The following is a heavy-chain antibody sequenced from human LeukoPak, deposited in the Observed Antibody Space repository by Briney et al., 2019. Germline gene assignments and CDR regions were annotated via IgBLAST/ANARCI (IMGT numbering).Heavy chain of an antibody. CDR2: IKQDGSEK. CDR1: GFTFSSYW. CDR3: ARDLGSSPGGDAFDI. V-gene: IGHV3-7*01. J-gene: IGHJ3*02. Sequence: GGSLRLSCAASGFTFSSYWMSWVRQAPGKGLEWVANIKQDGSEKHYVDSVKGRFTISRDNAKNSLYLQMNSLRAEDTAVYYCARDLGSSPGGDAFDIWGQGTMVTDSS. D-gene: IGHD6-13*01.